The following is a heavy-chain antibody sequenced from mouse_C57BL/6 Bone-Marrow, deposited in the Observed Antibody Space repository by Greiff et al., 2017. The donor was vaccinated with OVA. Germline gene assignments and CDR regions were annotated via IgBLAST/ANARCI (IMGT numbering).Heavy chain of an antibody. V-gene: IGHV5-4*01. D-gene: IGHD2-5*01. CDR3: AREGYSNLCAY. CDR1: GFTFSSYA. Sequence: EVQGVESGGGLVKPGGSLKLSCAASGFTFSSYAMSWVRQTPEKRLEWVATISDGGSYTYYPDNVKGRFTISRDNAKNNLYLQMSQLKSEDTGMYYCAREGYSNLCAYWGQGTLVTVSA. J-gene: IGHJ3*01. CDR2: ISDGGSYT.